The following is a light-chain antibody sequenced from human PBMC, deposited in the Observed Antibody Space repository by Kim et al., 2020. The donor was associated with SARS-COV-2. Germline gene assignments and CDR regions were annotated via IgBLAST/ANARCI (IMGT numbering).Light chain of an antibody. Sequence: VALGQTGRIICGGNNIGRKNVNWYQQKPGQAPVLVIYRDSNRPSGIPERFSGSNSGNTATLTISRAQAGDEADYYCQVWDSSTYVFGTGTKVTVL. CDR3: QVWDSSTYV. V-gene: IGLV3-9*01. J-gene: IGLJ1*01. CDR1: NIGRKN. CDR2: RDS.